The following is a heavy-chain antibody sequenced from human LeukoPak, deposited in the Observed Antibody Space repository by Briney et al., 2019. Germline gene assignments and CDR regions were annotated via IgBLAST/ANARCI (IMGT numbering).Heavy chain of an antibody. V-gene: IGHV4-34*01. CDR1: GGSFSGYY. D-gene: IGHD1-14*01. J-gene: IGHJ4*02. CDR2: INHSGST. Sequence: SETLSLTCAVYGGSFSGYYWSWIRQPPGKGVEWIGEINHSGSTNYNPSLKSRVTISVDTSKNQFSLKLSSVTAADTAVYYCARDTGVRPRVAHFDYWGQGTLVTVSS. CDR3: ARDTGVRPRVAHFDY.